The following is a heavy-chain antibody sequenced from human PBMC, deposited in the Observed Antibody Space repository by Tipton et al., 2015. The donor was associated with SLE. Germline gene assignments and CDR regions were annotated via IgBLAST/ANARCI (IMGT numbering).Heavy chain of an antibody. CDR1: GFIFDDYS. Sequence: SLRLSCAASGFIFDDYSMNWVRQAPGKGLEWIFFISRSGTTIYYADSVTGRFTIPRDNAKNSLYLQMNGLRAEDTAVYYCARETEYGHYYFDLWGRGTLVTVSS. D-gene: IGHD2/OR15-2a*01. CDR3: ARETEYGHYYFDL. V-gene: IGHV3-48*01. CDR2: ISRSGTTI. J-gene: IGHJ2*01.